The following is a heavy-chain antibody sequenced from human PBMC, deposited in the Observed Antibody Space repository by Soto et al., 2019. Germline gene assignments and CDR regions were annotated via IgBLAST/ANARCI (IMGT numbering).Heavy chain of an antibody. CDR3: AKDLRTTISDYGMDV. CDR2: ISYDETNE. CDR1: GFTFGSHG. Sequence: SLRLSCVASGFTFGSHGMHWVRQAPGKGLEWVAVISYDETNEHYVDSVKGRFTISRDNSKSILYLQMNRLRTEDTVVYKCAKDLRTTISDYGMDVWGKGTTVTAPS. V-gene: IGHV3-30*18. J-gene: IGHJ6*04.